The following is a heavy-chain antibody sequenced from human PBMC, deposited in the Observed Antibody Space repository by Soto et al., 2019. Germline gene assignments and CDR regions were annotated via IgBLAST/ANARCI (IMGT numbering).Heavy chain of an antibody. CDR3: TTGSITIFGVVIIGYGMDV. CDR2: IKSKTDGGTT. V-gene: IGHV3-15*07. J-gene: IGHJ6*02. CDR1: GFTFSTAW. D-gene: IGHD3-3*01. Sequence: GGSLRLSCAASGFTFSTAWMNWVRQAPGKGLEWVGRIKSKTDGGTTDYAAPVKGRFTISRDDSKNTLYLQMNSLKTEDTAVYYCTTGSITIFGVVIIGYGMDVWGQGTTVTVSS.